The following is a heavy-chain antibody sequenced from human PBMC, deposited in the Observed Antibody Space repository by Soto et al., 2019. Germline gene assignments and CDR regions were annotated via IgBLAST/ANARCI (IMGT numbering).Heavy chain of an antibody. Sequence: ASVKVSCKASGYTFTSYCISWVRQAPGQGLEWMGWISSYNGNTNYAQKLQGRVTMTTDTSTSTAYMDLSSLRSEDTAVYYCARSARSSGWYGVFDYWGQGTLVTVSS. D-gene: IGHD6-19*01. CDR1: GYTFTSYC. J-gene: IGHJ4*02. V-gene: IGHV1-18*04. CDR3: ARSARSSGWYGVFDY. CDR2: ISSYNGNT.